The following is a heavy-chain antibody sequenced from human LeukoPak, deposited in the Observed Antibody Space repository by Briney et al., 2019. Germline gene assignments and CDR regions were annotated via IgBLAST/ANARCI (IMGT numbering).Heavy chain of an antibody. CDR1: GGSISSYY. J-gene: IGHJ4*02. CDR3: ARSKDILTGYCFDY. CDR2: IYYSGST. Sequence: SEILSLTCTVSGGSISSYYWGWIRQPPGKGLEWIGYIYYSGSTNYNPSLKSRVTISVDTSKNQFSLKLSSVTAADTAVYYCARSKDILTGYCFDYWGQGTLVTVSS. D-gene: IGHD3-9*01. V-gene: IGHV4-59*01.